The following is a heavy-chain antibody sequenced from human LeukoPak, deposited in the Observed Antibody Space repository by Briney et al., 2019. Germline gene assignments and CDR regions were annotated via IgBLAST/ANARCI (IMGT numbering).Heavy chain of an antibody. CDR2: INAGNGNT. CDR3: ARGGLRYQLGDAFDI. Sequence: ASVKVSCKASGYTFTSYAMHWVRQAPGQRLEWMGWINAGNGNTKYSQKFQGRVTITRDTSASTAYMELSSLRPEDTAVYYCARGGLRYQLGDAFDIWGQGTMVTVSS. D-gene: IGHD6-13*01. V-gene: IGHV1-3*01. J-gene: IGHJ3*02. CDR1: GYTFTSYA.